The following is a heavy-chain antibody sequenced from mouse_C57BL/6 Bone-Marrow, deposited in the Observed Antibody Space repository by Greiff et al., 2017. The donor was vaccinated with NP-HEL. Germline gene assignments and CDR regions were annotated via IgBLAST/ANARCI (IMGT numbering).Heavy chain of an antibody. Sequence: QVQLQQSGAELVRPGTSVKVSCKASGYAFTNYLIEWVKQRPGQGLEWIGVINPGSGGTNYNEKFKGKATLTADKSSSTAYMQLSSLTSEDSAVYFCAIYYGNCLAYWGQGTLVTVSA. J-gene: IGHJ3*01. V-gene: IGHV1-54*01. D-gene: IGHD2-1*01. CDR1: GYAFTNYL. CDR3: AIYYGNCLAY. CDR2: INPGSGGT.